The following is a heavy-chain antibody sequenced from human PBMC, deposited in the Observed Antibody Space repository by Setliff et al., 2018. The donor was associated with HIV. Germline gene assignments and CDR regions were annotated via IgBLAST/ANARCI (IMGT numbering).Heavy chain of an antibody. CDR2: INYSGTT. J-gene: IGHJ5*02. V-gene: IGHV4-39*01. CDR3: ARHSGSGYYLIDP. D-gene: IGHD3-22*01. Sequence: SETLSLTCTVSGDSISSTTFYWVWIRQPPGKGLEWIGIINYSGTTYYNPSLKSRVTISVATSKNQFSLSLSSVTAADTAVYYCARHSGSGYYLIDPWGQGTLVTVSS. CDR1: GDSISSTTFY.